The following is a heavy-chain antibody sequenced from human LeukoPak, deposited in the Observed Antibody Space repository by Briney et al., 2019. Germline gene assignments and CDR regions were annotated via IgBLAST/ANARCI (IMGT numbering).Heavy chain of an antibody. CDR2: IYPADSDT. CDR3: ATTTVVSVAGAYYFDY. Sequence: GESLKISCKGSGYDFTTYWIGWVRQMPGKGLEWMGVIYPADSDTTYSPSFQGQVTISADKSISTAYLQWSSLKASDTAMYYCATTTVVSVAGAYYFDYWGQGTLVTVSS. V-gene: IGHV5-51*01. J-gene: IGHJ4*02. CDR1: GYDFTTYW. D-gene: IGHD6-19*01.